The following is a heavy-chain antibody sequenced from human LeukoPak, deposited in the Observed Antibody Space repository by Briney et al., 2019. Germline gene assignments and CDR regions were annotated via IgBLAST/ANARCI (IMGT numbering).Heavy chain of an antibody. V-gene: IGHV3-72*01. CDR1: GFTFSGHH. CDR2: TRNKAGGYTT. D-gene: IGHD3-22*01. Sequence: PGVSLRLSCAASGFTFSGHHMDWVRQAPGKGLEWVGCTRNKAGGYTTEYAASMKGRFTISRDDSGNSLFLQTNSLRTEDTAVYYCARLYHDTSDYYRDYWGQGALVTVSS. CDR3: ARLYHDTSDYYRDY. J-gene: IGHJ4*02.